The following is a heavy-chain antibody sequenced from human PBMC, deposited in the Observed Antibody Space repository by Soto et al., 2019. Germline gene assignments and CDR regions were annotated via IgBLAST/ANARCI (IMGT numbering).Heavy chain of an antibody. J-gene: IGHJ6*02. CDR1: GYTFTGYY. Sequence: ASVKVSCKASGYTFTGYYMHWVRQAPGQGLEWMGWINPNSGGTNYAQKFQGWVTMTRDTSISTAYMELSRLRSDDTAVYYCAREGAPYSSSYYYYYYGMDVWGQGTTVTVSS. D-gene: IGHD6-6*01. CDR3: AREGAPYSSSYYYYYYGMDV. V-gene: IGHV1-2*04. CDR2: INPNSGGT.